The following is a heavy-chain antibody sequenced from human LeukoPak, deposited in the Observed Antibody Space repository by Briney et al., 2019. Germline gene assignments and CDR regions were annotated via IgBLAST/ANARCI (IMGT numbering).Heavy chain of an antibody. V-gene: IGHV3-53*01. CDR3: ARDRGWGGSVNYLYYFDF. CDR1: GFTVSSNY. J-gene: IGHJ4*02. D-gene: IGHD3-22*01. CDR2: IYSGGST. Sequence: PGGSLRLSCAASGFTVSSNYMSWVRQAPGKGLEWVSVIYSGGSTYYADSVKGRFAISRDNAKNSLYLQMNSLRAEDTAVYYCARDRGWGGSVNYLYYFDFWGKETLVTVPS.